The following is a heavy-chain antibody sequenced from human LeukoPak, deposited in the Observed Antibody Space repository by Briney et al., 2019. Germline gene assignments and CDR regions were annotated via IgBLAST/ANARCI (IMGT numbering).Heavy chain of an antibody. V-gene: IGHV1-8*01. CDR2: MNPNSGNT. J-gene: IGHJ6*02. CDR1: GYTFTSYD. Sequence: ASVKVSCKASGYTFTSYDINWVPQATGQGLEWMGWMNPNSGNTGYAQKFQGRVTMTRNTSISTAYMELSSLRSEDTAVYYCARIYCSGGSCYDYYYGMDVWRQGTTVTVSS. D-gene: IGHD2-15*01. CDR3: ARIYCSGGSCYDYYYGMDV.